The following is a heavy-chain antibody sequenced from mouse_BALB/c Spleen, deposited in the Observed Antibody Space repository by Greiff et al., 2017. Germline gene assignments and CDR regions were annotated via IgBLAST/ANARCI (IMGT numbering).Heavy chain of an antibody. Sequence: DVKLVESGGGLVKPGGSLKLSCAASGFTFSSYAMSWVRQTPEKRLEWVASISSGGSTYYPDSVKGRFTISRDNARNILYLQMSSLRSEDTAMYYCARGVAPCTRDYFDYWGQGTTLTVSS. CDR3: ARGVAPCTRDYFDY. CDR2: ISSGGST. D-gene: IGHD3-1*01. V-gene: IGHV5-6-5*01. CDR1: GFTFSSYA. J-gene: IGHJ2*01.